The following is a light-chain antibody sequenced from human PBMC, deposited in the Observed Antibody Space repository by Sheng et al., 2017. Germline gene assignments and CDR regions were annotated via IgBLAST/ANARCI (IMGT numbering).Light chain of an antibody. CDR3: QQYNNWPRT. V-gene: IGKV3-15*01. Sequence: EIVMTQSPATLSVSPGERATLSCRASQSVSTNLAWYQQKPGQPPRLLIYGAFSRAAGIPARFSGSGSETEFTLSISSLQSGDVAVYYCQQYNNWPRTFGQGTRLEIK. CDR1: QSVSTN. CDR2: GAF. J-gene: IGKJ5*01.